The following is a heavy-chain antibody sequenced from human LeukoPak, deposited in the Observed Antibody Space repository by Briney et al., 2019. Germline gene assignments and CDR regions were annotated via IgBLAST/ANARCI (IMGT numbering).Heavy chain of an antibody. CDR3: ARGREKIAVAGISWFDP. Sequence: ASVKVSCKASGYTFTSYDINWVRQATGQGLEWMGWMNPNSGNTGYAQKFQGRVTMTRNTSISTAYMELSSLRSEDTAVYYCARGREKIAVAGISWFDPWGQGTLVTVSS. J-gene: IGHJ5*02. D-gene: IGHD6-19*01. V-gene: IGHV1-8*01. CDR2: MNPNSGNT. CDR1: GYTFTSYD.